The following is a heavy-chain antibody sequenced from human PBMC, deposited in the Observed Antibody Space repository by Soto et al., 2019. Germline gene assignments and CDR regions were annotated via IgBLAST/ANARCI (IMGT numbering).Heavy chain of an antibody. CDR2: INGGNGET. J-gene: IGHJ6*02. Sequence: QVHLVQSGAEVKEPGASVRLSCRPSGYTFSNNAIQWVRQAPGQRFEWMGWINGGNGETRYSQKCQARVNLTRDTSARAAYMELTSLASEDTGVYYCARGGWMLVEGSHYYHAMDAWGQGTTVIVSS. V-gene: IGHV1-3*01. CDR1: GYTFSNNA. D-gene: IGHD3-10*01. CDR3: ARGGWMLVEGSHYYHAMDA.